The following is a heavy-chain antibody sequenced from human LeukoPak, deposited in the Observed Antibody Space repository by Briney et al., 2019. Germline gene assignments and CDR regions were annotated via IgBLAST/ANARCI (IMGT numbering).Heavy chain of an antibody. CDR1: GYTFTSYA. Sequence: VASVKVSCKASGYTFTSYAVHWVRQAPGQGLEWMGWINAGNGNTKYSQKFQGRVTITRDTSASTAYIDLSSLRTEDTAVYYCARNDLRGYSGYWGQGTLVTVSS. J-gene: IGHJ4*02. D-gene: IGHD5-12*01. CDR3: ARNDLRGYSGY. V-gene: IGHV1-3*01. CDR2: INAGNGNT.